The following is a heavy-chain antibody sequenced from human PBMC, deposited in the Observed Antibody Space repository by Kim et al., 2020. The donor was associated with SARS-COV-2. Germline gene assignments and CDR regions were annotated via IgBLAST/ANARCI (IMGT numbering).Heavy chain of an antibody. V-gene: IGHV4-34*01. D-gene: IGHD3-10*01. CDR1: DGSLSGFY. J-gene: IGHJ6*02. CDR3: ARGRTYYYGSETQYNIDV. CDR2: IDHSGIT. Sequence: SETLSLTCVVSDGSLSGFYWSWIRQAPGKGLEWIGEIDHSGITTYHPSFKSRVTISLDTSKKQFSLRLTSVSAADTAVYYCARGRTYYYGSETQYNIDVWGQGTTVAVSS.